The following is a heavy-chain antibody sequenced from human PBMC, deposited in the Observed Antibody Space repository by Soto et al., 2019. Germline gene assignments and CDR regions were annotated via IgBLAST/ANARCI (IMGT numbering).Heavy chain of an antibody. CDR2: IKPDGSEV. V-gene: IGHV3-7*03. CDR3: ARASLRTSIPIYRYFYYAMDV. J-gene: IGHJ6*01. D-gene: IGHD2-2*02. Sequence: LRLSWAASGFICSSSWMTWVRQAPGKGLEWVANIKPDGSEVYDADSMKGRFTISRDNARNSLYLQMSSLSAEDTDVYYCARASLRTSIPIYRYFYYAMDVWGQGTTVTVSS. CDR1: GFICSSSW.